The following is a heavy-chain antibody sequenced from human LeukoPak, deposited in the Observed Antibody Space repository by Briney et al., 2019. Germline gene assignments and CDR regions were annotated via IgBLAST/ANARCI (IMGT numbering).Heavy chain of an antibody. D-gene: IGHD6-6*01. J-gene: IGHJ4*02. CDR2: INHSGST. Sequence: SETLSLTCAVYGGSFSGYYWSWIRQPPGKGLEWIGEINHSGSTNYNPSLKSRVTISVDTSKNQFSLKLSSVTAADTAVYYCARGRRGAARRGGYYFDYWGQGTLVTVSS. CDR3: ARGRRGAARRGGYYFDY. V-gene: IGHV4-34*01. CDR1: GGSFSGYY.